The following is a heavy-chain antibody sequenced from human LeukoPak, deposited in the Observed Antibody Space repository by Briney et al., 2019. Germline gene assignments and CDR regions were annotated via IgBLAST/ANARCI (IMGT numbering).Heavy chain of an antibody. CDR1: GYTFTGYY. CDR3: AKGGYYYDSSGYYRY. Sequence: ASVKVSCKASGYTFTGYYMHWVRQAPGQGLEWMGWINPNSGNTGYAQKFQGRVTITRNTSISTAYMELSSLRSEDTAVYYCAKGGYYYDSSGYYRYWGQGTLVTVSS. CDR2: INPNSGNT. J-gene: IGHJ4*02. V-gene: IGHV1-8*03. D-gene: IGHD3-22*01.